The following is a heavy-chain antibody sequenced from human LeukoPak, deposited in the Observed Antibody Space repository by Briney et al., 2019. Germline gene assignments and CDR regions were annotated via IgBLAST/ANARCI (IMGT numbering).Heavy chain of an antibody. V-gene: IGHV3-30*18. Sequence: GGSLRLSCAASGFTFSSYGMHWVRQAPGKGLEWVAIISYDGSDKYYADSVKGRFTISRDNSKNTLYLQMNSLRTEDTAVYYCAKGTTVTSHWGQGTLVTVSS. CDR2: ISYDGSDK. D-gene: IGHD4-17*01. CDR3: AKGTTVTSH. J-gene: IGHJ4*02. CDR1: GFTFSSYG.